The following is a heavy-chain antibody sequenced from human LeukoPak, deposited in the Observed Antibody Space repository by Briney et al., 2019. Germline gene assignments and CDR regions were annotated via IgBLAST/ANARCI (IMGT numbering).Heavy chain of an antibody. D-gene: IGHD6-19*01. CDR3: ARDRSSGWTTSPYDY. CDR1: GFTFSSYA. CDR2: ISYDGSNK. Sequence: GGSLRLSCAASGFTFSSYAMHWVRQAPGKGLEWVAVISYDGSNKYYADSVKGRFTISRDNSKNTLYLQMNSLRAEDTAVYYCARDRSSGWTTSPYDYWGQGTLVTVSS. J-gene: IGHJ4*02. V-gene: IGHV3-30-3*01.